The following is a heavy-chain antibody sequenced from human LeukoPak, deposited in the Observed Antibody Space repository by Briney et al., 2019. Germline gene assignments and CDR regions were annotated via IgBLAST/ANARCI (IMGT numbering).Heavy chain of an antibody. Sequence: SETLSLTCTVSGGSISSYYWSWIRQPPGKGLEWIGYIYYSGSTNYNPSLKSRVTISVDTSKNQFSLKLSSVTAADTAVYYCARDMPRNDQLPPLNWSAPGGQEPLVTVSS. V-gene: IGHV4-59*12. D-gene: IGHD2-2*01. CDR2: IYYSGST. CDR3: ARDMPRNDQLPPLNWSAP. J-gene: IGHJ5*02. CDR1: GGSISSYY.